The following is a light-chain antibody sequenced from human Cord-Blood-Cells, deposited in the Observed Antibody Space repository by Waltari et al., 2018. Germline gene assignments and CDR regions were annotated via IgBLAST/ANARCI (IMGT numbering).Light chain of an antibody. CDR3: QQSYSTPYT. Sequence: DIQMTHSPSSLSASVVDRVSITCRASQSISSYLNWYQQKPGKAPKLLIYAASSLQSGVPSRFSGSRSGTDFTLTISSLQPEDFATYYCQQSYSTPYTFGQGTKLEIK. CDR1: QSISSY. V-gene: IGKV1-39*01. CDR2: AAS. J-gene: IGKJ2*01.